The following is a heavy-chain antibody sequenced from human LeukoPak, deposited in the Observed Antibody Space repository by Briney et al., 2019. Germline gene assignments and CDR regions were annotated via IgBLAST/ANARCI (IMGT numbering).Heavy chain of an antibody. J-gene: IGHJ6*02. Sequence: GRSLRLSCAASGFTFSSYGMHWVRQAPGKGLEWVAVISYDGSNKYYADSVKGRFTISRDNSKNTLHLQMNSLRAEDTAVYYCAKVLRGYTYGPYYYYGMDVWGQGTTVTVSS. CDR1: GFTFSSYG. CDR3: AKVLRGYTYGPYYYYGMDV. CDR2: ISYDGSNK. V-gene: IGHV3-30*18. D-gene: IGHD5-18*01.